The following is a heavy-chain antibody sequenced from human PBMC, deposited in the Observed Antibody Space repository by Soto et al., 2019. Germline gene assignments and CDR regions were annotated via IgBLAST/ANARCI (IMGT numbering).Heavy chain of an antibody. D-gene: IGHD5-12*01. CDR1: GGTFSSYT. J-gene: IGHJ6*03. CDR3: ARASGDIVATSPINYCWYMDV. Sequence: QVQLVQSGAEVKKPGSSVKVSCKASGGTFSSYTISWVRQAPGQGLEWMGRIIPILGIANYAQKFQGRVTITADKSTSTAYMELSSLRSEDTAVYYCARASGDIVATSPINYCWYMDVWGKGTTVTVSS. CDR2: IIPILGIA. V-gene: IGHV1-69*02.